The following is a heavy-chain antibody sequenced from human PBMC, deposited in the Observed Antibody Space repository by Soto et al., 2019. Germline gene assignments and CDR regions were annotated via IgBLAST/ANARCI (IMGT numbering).Heavy chain of an antibody. CDR1: GFTFSSYL. CDR2: MYPEDSDI. CDR3: ATAYVYDFENSNYYRDAFDI. J-gene: IGHJ3*02. Sequence: PGGSLRLSCAASGFTFSSYLIGWVRQMPGKGLEWMAIMYPEDSDIRYSPSFEAHVTISADKATSTAFLQWSSLKASDTAMYYCATAYVYDFENSNYYRDAFDIWGQGTLVTVSS. V-gene: IGHV5-51*01. D-gene: IGHD3-22*01.